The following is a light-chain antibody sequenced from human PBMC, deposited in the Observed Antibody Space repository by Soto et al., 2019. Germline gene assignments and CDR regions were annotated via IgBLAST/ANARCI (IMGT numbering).Light chain of an antibody. CDR2: QAS. CDR1: QSVSTS. V-gene: IGKV1-5*03. J-gene: IGKJ1*01. Sequence: DIQMTQSPSTLSASVGDRLIITCRASQSVSTSLAWYQQKPGIAPKLLIYQASSLENGVPSRFSGSGSGTEFTLTISSLQPDDFATYYCQQYNSYRTFGQGTK. CDR3: QQYNSYRT.